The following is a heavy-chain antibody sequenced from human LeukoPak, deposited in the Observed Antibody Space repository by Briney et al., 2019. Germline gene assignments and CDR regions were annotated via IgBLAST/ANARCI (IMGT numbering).Heavy chain of an antibody. CDR3: ARERGVVAATRRPFFDY. Sequence: PGGSLRLSCAASGFTFSSYGMHWVRQAPGKGLEWVAVIWYDGSNKYYADSVKGRFTISRDNSKNTLYLQMNSLRAEDTAVYYCARERGVVAATRRPFFDYWGQGTLVTVSS. J-gene: IGHJ4*02. D-gene: IGHD2-15*01. CDR1: GFTFSSYG. V-gene: IGHV3-33*01. CDR2: IWYDGSNK.